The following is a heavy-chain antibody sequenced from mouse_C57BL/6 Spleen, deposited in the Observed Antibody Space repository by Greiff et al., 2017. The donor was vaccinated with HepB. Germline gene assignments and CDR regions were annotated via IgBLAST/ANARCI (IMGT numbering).Heavy chain of an antibody. J-gene: IGHJ2*01. Sequence: QVHVKQSGPGLVQPSQSLSITCTVSGFSLTSYGVHWVRQSPGKGLEWLGVIWSGGSTDYNAAFISRLSISKDNSKSQVFFKMNSLQADDTAIYYCASGYYYGSSALDYWGQGTTLTVSS. CDR1: GFSLTSYG. V-gene: IGHV2-2*01. D-gene: IGHD1-1*01. CDR3: ASGYYYGSSALDY. CDR2: IWSGGST.